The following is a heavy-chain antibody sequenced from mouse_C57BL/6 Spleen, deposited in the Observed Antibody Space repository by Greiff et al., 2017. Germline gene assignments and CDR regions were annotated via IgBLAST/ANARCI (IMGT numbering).Heavy chain of an antibody. D-gene: IGHD3-2*02. V-gene: IGHV3-6*01. CDR2: ISYDGSN. J-gene: IGHJ3*01. CDR1: GYSITSGYY. Sequence: EVKLMESGPGLVKPSQSLSLTCSVTGYSITSGYYWNWIRQFPGNKLEWMGYISYDGSNNYNPSLKNRISITRDTSKNQFFLKLNSVTTEDTATYYCARDIGSSGFLWFAYWGQGTLVTVSA. CDR3: ARDIGSSGFLWFAY.